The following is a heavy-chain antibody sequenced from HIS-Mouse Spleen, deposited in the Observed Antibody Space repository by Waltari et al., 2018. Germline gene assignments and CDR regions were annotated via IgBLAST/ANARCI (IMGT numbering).Heavy chain of an antibody. Sequence: EVQLVQSGAEVKKPGESLKISCKGSGYTFTSYCIRWVRQMPGKGLEWMGIIYPGDSDTRYSPSFQGQVTISADKSISTAYLQWSSLKASDTAMYYCARLRYSSSWLEYFQHWGQGTLVTVSS. CDR2: IYPGDSDT. V-gene: IGHV5-51*03. CDR1: GYTFTSYC. J-gene: IGHJ1*01. D-gene: IGHD6-13*01. CDR3: ARLRYSSSWLEYFQH.